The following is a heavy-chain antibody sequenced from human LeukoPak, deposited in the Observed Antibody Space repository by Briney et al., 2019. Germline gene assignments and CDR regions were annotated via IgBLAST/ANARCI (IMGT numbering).Heavy chain of an antibody. CDR2: INNDGSST. J-gene: IGHJ4*02. CDR1: GFTFSSYA. Sequence: GGSLRLSCSASGFTFSSYAMHWVRQAPGKGLVWVSRINNDGSSTIYADSVKGRFTVSRDNAKNTLYLQMNSLSAEDTAVYYCARGYGGSLDWGQGTLVTVSS. CDR3: ARGYGGSLD. V-gene: IGHV3-74*01. D-gene: IGHD2-15*01.